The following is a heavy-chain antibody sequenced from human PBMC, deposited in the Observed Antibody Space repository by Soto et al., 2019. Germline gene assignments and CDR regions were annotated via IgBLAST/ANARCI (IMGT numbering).Heavy chain of an antibody. CDR2: VYYSGST. Sequence: SETLSLTCSDSNGSISTYYWTWVRQPPGKGLEWIGYVYYSGSTNYNPSLKSRVAMSIDTSKNQFSLELKSVTAADTATYYCVRDYLLTGFDTWGQGTLVTVSS. CDR1: NGSISTYY. CDR3: VRDYLLTGFDT. V-gene: IGHV4-59*01. D-gene: IGHD3-9*01. J-gene: IGHJ5*02.